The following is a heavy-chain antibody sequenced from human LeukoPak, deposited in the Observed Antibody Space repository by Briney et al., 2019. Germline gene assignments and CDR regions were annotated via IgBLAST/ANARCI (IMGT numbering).Heavy chain of an antibody. CDR2: ISDDGTHT. V-gene: IGHV3-74*01. D-gene: IGHD3-9*01. Sequence: GGSLRLSCAASGFTFSSFWMHWVRQSPGKGLEWVSRISDDGTHTGYAHSVKGRFTISRDNAKNTLYLQMNSLRADDTAVYYCTRVFATGLSFDYWGQGTLVTVSS. J-gene: IGHJ4*02. CDR1: GFTFSSFW. CDR3: TRVFATGLSFDY.